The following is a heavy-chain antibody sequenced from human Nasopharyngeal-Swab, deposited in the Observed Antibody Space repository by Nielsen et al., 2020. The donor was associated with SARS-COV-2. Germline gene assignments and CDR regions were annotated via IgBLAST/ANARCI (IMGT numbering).Heavy chain of an antibody. D-gene: IGHD3-10*01. CDR1: GFTFSSYG. Sequence: GESLEISCAASGFTFSSYGMHWVRQAPGKGLEWVAVIWYDGSNKYYADSVKGRFTISRDNSKNTLYLQMNSLRVEDTAVYYCARDLPLFGSGSPSHQDYWGQGTLVTVSS. J-gene: IGHJ4*02. V-gene: IGHV3-33*01. CDR3: ARDLPLFGSGSPSHQDY. CDR2: IWYDGSNK.